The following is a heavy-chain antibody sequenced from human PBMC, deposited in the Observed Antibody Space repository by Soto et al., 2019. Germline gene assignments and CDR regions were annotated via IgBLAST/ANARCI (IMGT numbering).Heavy chain of an antibody. CDR1: GYTFSSYD. CDR3: ARARGSADDY. CDR2: VNPNSGNI. D-gene: IGHD3-10*01. V-gene: IGHV1-8*01. J-gene: IGHJ4*02. Sequence: QVQLVQSGAEVKKPGASVKVSCKASGYTFSSYDINWVRQATGQGLEWMGWVNPNSGNIDYAQKFQGRVTMTTDTSTSTAFMELTSLRSEDTAIYYCARARGSADDYWGQGTRVTVSS.